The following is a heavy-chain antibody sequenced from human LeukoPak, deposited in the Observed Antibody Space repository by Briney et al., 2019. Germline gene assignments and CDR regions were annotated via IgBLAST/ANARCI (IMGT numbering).Heavy chain of an antibody. CDR1: GDSINAYH. Sequence: SETLSLTCTVSGDSINAYHWSWIRQPAGKGLQWIGRIFASGSANYNPFLKSRVTMSVDTSKNQFSLNLTSMDASDMAVYYCARDQRVGSGSLFNWFDLWGLGTLVTVSS. CDR2: IFASGSA. CDR3: ARDQRVGSGSLFNWFDL. V-gene: IGHV4-4*07. J-gene: IGHJ5*02. D-gene: IGHD3-10*01.